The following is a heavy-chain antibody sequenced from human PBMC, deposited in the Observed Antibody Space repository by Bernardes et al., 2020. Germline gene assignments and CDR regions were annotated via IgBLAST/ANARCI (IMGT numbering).Heavy chain of an antibody. D-gene: IGHD3-3*01. CDR2: INSKTDGGTT. J-gene: IGHJ1*01. CDR3: TTDHYDFWSGYYNIHYFQH. V-gene: IGHV3-15*01. Sequence: GSPLLLFCAASGFTFRNAWMSWVRQGPGKGLEWVGRINSKTDGGTTDYAAPVKGRFTISRDDSKNTLYLQMNSLKTEDTAVYYCTTDHYDFWSGYYNIHYFQHWGQGTLVTVSS. CDR1: GFTFRNAW.